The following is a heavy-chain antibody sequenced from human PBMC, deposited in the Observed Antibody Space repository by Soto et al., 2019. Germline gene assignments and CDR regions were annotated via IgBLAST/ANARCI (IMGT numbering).Heavy chain of an antibody. CDR2: ISACNGNT. Sequence: GASVKVSCKASGYTFTSYGISWGRQAPGQGLEWMGWISACNGNTNYAQKLQGRVTMTTDTSTSTAYMELRSLRSDDTAVYYCARVYGYARSITMVRGVIPYYFDYWGRGTLVTVSS. CDR3: ARVYGYARSITMVRGVIPYYFDY. CDR1: GYTFTSYG. J-gene: IGHJ4*02. D-gene: IGHD3-10*01. V-gene: IGHV1-18*01.